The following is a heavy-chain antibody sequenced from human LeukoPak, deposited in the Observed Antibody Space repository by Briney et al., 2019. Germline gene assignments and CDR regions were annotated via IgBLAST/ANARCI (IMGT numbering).Heavy chain of an antibody. CDR2: IRSKAYGGTT. J-gene: IGHJ4*02. D-gene: IGHD4-17*01. Sequence: QSGGSLRLSCAVSGFTFGDYAMSWVRQAPGKGLEWVGFIRSKAYGGTTEYAASVKGRLTISRDDSKSIAYLQMNSLKTEDTAVYYCTRAIAVTTMEIDYWGQGTLVTVSS. V-gene: IGHV3-49*04. CDR3: TRAIAVTTMEIDY. CDR1: GFTFGDYA.